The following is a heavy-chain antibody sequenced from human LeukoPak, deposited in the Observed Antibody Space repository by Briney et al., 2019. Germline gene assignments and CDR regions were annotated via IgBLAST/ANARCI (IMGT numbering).Heavy chain of an antibody. CDR1: GFTFSSYG. Sequence: GGSLTLSCPASGFTFSSYGMHWLRQAPGKGLEWVAVISYDGSNKYYADSVKGRFTISRDNSKNTLYLQMNSLRAEDTAVYYCARGGPAVYYYYGMDVWGQGTTVTVSS. CDR2: ISYDGSNK. J-gene: IGHJ6*02. CDR3: ARGGPAVYYYYGMDV. D-gene: IGHD6-25*01. V-gene: IGHV3-30*03.